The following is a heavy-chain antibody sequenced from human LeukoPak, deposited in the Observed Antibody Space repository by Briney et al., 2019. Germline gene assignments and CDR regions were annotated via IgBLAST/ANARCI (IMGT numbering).Heavy chain of an antibody. CDR3: ARLKAGYWYFDL. V-gene: IGHV4-39*02. Sequence: RPSETLSLTCTVSGGSISSSIYYWGWIRQPPGKGLECIGTIYYRGNTYYTPSLKSRATISVDTSKSHFSLRLSSVTAADTAVYYCARLKAGYWYFDLWGRGTLVTVSS. CDR1: GGSISSSIYY. CDR2: IYYRGNT. J-gene: IGHJ2*01.